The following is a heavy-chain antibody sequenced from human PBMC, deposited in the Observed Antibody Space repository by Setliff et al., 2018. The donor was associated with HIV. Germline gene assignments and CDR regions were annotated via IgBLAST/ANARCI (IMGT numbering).Heavy chain of an antibody. CDR3: ARGSAYSSGWYNDYYYMDV. Sequence: SETLSLTCAVSGGSISSSNWWSWVRQPPGKGLEWIGEIYHSGSTNYNPSLKSRVTISVDKSKNQFSLKLSSVIAADTAVYYCARGSAYSSGWYNDYYYMDVWGKGTTVTVSS. D-gene: IGHD6-19*01. CDR1: GGSISSSNW. J-gene: IGHJ6*03. V-gene: IGHV4-4*02. CDR2: IYHSGST.